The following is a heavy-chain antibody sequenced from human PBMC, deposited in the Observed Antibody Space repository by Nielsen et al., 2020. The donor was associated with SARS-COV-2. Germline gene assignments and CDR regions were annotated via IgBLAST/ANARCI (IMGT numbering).Heavy chain of an antibody. V-gene: IGHV3-30*04. CDR3: AREGYYDSSFDP. J-gene: IGHJ5*02. D-gene: IGHD3-22*01. Sequence: GESLKISCAASGFTFSSHALHWVRQAPGKGLEWVAVISYDGSNKYYADSVKGRFTISRDNSKNTLYLQMNSLRAEDTAVYYCAREGYYDSSFDPWGQGTLVTVSS. CDR1: GFTFSSHA. CDR2: ISYDGSNK.